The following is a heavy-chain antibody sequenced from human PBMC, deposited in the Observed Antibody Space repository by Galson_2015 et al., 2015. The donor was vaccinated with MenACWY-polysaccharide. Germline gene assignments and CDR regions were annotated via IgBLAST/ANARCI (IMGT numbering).Heavy chain of an antibody. J-gene: IGHJ3*02. CDR2: IQYDGTNK. CDR1: GLRFSGSG. CDR3: AREGSRIVFHALDI. D-gene: IGHD2-2*01. Sequence: SLRLSCAASGLRFSGSGMHWVRQAPGKGLEWVAVIQYDGTNKVYADSVKGRFSISRDNSKNTLYLEMNSLRAEDTALYYCAREGSRIVFHALDIWGQGTMVTVSS. V-gene: IGHV3-33*01.